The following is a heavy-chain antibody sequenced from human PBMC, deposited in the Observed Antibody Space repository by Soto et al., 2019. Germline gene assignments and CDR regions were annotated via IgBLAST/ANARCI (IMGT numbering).Heavy chain of an antibody. CDR2: ISYDGSNK. CDR1: GFTFSSYG. J-gene: IGHJ4*02. CDR3: AKDHDIVLVPAASYFDY. D-gene: IGHD2-2*01. V-gene: IGHV3-30*18. Sequence: GGSLRLSCAASGFTFSSYGMHWVRQAPGKGLEWVAVISYDGSNKYYADYVKGRFTISRDNSKNTLYLQMNSLRAEDTAVYYCAKDHDIVLVPAASYFDYWGQGTLVTVSS.